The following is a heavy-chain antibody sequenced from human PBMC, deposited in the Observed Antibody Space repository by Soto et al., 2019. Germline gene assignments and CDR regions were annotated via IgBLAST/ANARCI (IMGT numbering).Heavy chain of an antibody. CDR3: ARDRRAGDTI. V-gene: IGHV3-66*01. J-gene: IGHJ4*02. Sequence: GGSLRLSCAASGFTVSANYRSWFRQAPGKGLEWVSVIYSGGSIYYADSVQGRFTISRDNSKNTLYLQMYSLRAEDTAVYYCARDRRAGDTIWGQGALVTVS. CDR1: GFTVSANY. CDR2: IYSGGSI. D-gene: IGHD3-3*01.